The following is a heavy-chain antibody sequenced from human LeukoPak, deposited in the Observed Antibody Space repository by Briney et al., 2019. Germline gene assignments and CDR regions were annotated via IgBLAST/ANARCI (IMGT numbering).Heavy chain of an antibody. CDR3: ARYPPTITLAGNGNDY. Sequence: GGSLRLSCAASGFTFSSYSMNWVRQAPGKGLEWVSYISSSSSYIYYADSVKGRFTISRDNAKKSLYLQMNSLRAEDTAVYYCARYPPTITLAGNGNDYWGQGTLVTVSS. V-gene: IGHV3-21*01. CDR1: GFTFSSYS. D-gene: IGHD6-19*01. J-gene: IGHJ4*02. CDR2: ISSSSSYI.